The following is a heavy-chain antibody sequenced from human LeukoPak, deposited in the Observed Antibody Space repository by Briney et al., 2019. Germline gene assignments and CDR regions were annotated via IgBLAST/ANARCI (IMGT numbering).Heavy chain of an antibody. CDR3: ARETTGLARYFDY. V-gene: IGHV4-59*01. D-gene: IGHD4-17*01. CDR2: IYYSGST. J-gene: IGHJ4*02. Sequence: SETLSLTCTVSGGSISSYYWSWIRQPPGKGLEWIGYIYYSGSTNYNPSLKSRVTVSVDTSKNQFSLKLSSVTAADTAVYYCARETTGLARYFDYWGQGTLVTVSS. CDR1: GGSISSYY.